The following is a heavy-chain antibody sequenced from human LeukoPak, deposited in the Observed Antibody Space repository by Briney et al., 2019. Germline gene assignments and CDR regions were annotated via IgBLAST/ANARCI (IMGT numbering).Heavy chain of an antibody. CDR1: GFTFSSYS. CDR2: ISSSSSTI. V-gene: IGHV3-48*01. J-gene: IGHJ6*02. CDR3: AKNDYSNYLDHYYYYGMDV. D-gene: IGHD4-11*01. Sequence: GGSLRLSCAASGFTFSSYSMNWVRQAPGKGLEWVSYISSSSSTIYYADSVKGRFTISRDNSKNTLYLQMNSLRAEDTAVYYCAKNDYSNYLDHYYYYGMDVWGQGTTVTVSS.